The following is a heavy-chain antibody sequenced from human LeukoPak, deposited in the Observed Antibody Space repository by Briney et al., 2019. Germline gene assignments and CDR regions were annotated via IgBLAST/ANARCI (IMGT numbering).Heavy chain of an antibody. D-gene: IGHD3-3*01. Sequence: GGSLRLSCAASGFTFSSYSMNWVRQAPGKGLEWVSSISSSSSYIYYADSVKGRFTISRDNAKNSLYLQMNSLRAEDTAVYYCARDVSNLEWLLFDYWGQGTLVTVSS. CDR2: ISSSSSYI. CDR1: GFTFSSYS. J-gene: IGHJ4*02. CDR3: ARDVSNLEWLLFDY. V-gene: IGHV3-21*01.